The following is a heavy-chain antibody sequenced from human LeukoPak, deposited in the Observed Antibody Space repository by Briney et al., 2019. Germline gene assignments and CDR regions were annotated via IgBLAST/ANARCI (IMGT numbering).Heavy chain of an antibody. V-gene: IGHV3-48*02. CDR3: ARGVIAFDY. CDR1: GFTLSTYH. CDR2: IFRGRSTK. D-gene: IGHD2-21*01. J-gene: IGHJ4*02. Sequence: GGSLRLSCAASGFTLSTYHMNWVRQAPGKGLEWVSYIFRGRSTKYYADPVKGRFTISRDNAKNSLFLQMNSRRDEDTAEYYGARGVIAFDYWGKGALVTVS.